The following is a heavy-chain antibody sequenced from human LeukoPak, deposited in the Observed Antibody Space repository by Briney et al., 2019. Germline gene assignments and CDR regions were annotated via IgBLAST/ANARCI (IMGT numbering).Heavy chain of an antibody. Sequence: PGGSLRLSCSASGFAFSTYSMNWVRQAPGEGLEWVSSISSRSSAIYYADSVKGRFTISRDNAKNSLFLQMNSLRAEDTAVYFCTERYCSDGVCPLDYWGQGVLVTVSS. D-gene: IGHD2-8*01. CDR1: GFAFSTYS. V-gene: IGHV3-21*01. CDR3: TERYCSDGVCPLDY. J-gene: IGHJ4*02. CDR2: ISSRSSAI.